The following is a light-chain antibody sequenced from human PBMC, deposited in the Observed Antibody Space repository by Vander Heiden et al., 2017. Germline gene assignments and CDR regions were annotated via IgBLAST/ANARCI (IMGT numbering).Light chain of an antibody. CDR2: GNI. Sequence: QSVLTQPPSVSGAPGQRGTIPCTGSGFNFGTNFDVGTNFDVHWYQQLPGAAPRLLIFGNINRPSGVPDRFSASKSGTSASLAITGLQTEDEGDYYCQSYDNVLNVWVFGGGTKLTVL. J-gene: IGLJ3*02. CDR3: QSYDNVLNVWV. CDR1: GFNFGTNFD. V-gene: IGLV1-40*01.